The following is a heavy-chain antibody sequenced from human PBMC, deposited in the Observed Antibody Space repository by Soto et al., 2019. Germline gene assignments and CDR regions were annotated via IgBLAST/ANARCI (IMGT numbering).Heavy chain of an antibody. CDR3: AKDRIRDYVWGTLHGDLDY. CDR1: GFTFSSYG. CDR2: ISYDGSNK. Sequence: GGSLRLSCAASGFTFSSYGMHWVRQAPGKGLEWVAVISYDGSNKYYADSVKGRFTISRDNSKNTLYLQMNSLRAEDTAVYYCAKDRIRDYVWGTLHGDLDYWGQGTLVTVSS. D-gene: IGHD3-16*01. J-gene: IGHJ4*02. V-gene: IGHV3-30*18.